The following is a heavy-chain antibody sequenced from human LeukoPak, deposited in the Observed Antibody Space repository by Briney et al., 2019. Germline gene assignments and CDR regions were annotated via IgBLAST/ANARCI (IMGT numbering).Heavy chain of an antibody. D-gene: IGHD6-19*01. CDR3: ARDLSLGIAVAEGYFDY. CDR1: GYTFTSYG. J-gene: IGHJ4*02. Sequence: ASVKVSCKASGYTFTSYGISWVRQAPGQGLEWMGWISAYNGNTNYAQKFQGRVTITTDESTSTAYMELSSLRSEDTAVYYCARDLSLGIAVAEGYFDYWGQGTLVTVSS. CDR2: ISAYNGNT. V-gene: IGHV1-18*01.